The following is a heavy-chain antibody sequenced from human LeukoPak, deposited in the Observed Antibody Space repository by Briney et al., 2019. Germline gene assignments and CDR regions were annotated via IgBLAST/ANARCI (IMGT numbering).Heavy chain of an antibody. D-gene: IGHD6-19*01. CDR2: IGGSGGGI. Sequence: GGSLRLSCAASRFTFSSYAMSWIRQAPGMRLEWVSTIGGSGGGIYYADSVKGRFTISRDNSQSTLYLQMNSLRAEDTAVYCARVGRSGWTVDYWGQGTLVTVSS. J-gene: IGHJ4*02. V-gene: IGHV3-23*01. CDR1: RFTFSSYA. CDR3: RVGRSGWTVDY.